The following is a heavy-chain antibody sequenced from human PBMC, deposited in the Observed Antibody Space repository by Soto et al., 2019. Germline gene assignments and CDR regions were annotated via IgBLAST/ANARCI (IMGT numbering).Heavy chain of an antibody. CDR2: ISSSDNTI. CDR3: ATDYSSGYHHYFDY. Sequence: GGSLRLSCAASGFTFSDYYMSWIRQAPGKGLEWISYISSSDNTIYYADSVKGRFTISRDNAKNSLYLQMNSLRAEDTAVYYCATDYSSGYHHYFDYWGQGTLVTVSS. V-gene: IGHV3-11*01. J-gene: IGHJ4*02. CDR1: GFTFSDYY. D-gene: IGHD3-22*01.